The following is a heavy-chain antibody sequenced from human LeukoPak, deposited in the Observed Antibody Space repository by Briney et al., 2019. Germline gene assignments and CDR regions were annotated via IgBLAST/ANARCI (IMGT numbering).Heavy chain of an antibody. CDR2: IKQDGSQK. D-gene: IGHD4-23*01. V-gene: IGHV3-7*05. Sequence: GGSLRLSCAASGFTFSSFSMSWVRQAPGKGLEWVANIKQDGSQKFYLDSVKGRFTISRDNAKSSLYLEMDSLRADDTAVYYCVRDRRDTVLSPADYWGQGTLVTVSS. J-gene: IGHJ4*02. CDR3: VRDRRDTVLSPADY. CDR1: GFTFSSFS.